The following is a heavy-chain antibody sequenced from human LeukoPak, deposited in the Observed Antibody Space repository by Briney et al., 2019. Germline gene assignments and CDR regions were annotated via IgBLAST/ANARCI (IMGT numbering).Heavy chain of an antibody. CDR3: ARGSYDILTGYYIYGYYGMDV. V-gene: IGHV1-2*02. J-gene: IGHJ6*02. Sequence: GASVKVSCKASGYTFTGYYMHWVRRAPGQGLEWMGWINPNSGGTNYAQKFQGRVTMTRDTSISTAYMELSRLRSDDTAVYYCARGSYDILTGYYIYGYYGMDVWGQGTTVTVSS. CDR1: GYTFTGYY. CDR2: INPNSGGT. D-gene: IGHD3-9*01.